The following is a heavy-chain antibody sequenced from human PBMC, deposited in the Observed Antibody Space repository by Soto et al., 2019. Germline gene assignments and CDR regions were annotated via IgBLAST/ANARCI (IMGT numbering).Heavy chain of an antibody. Sequence: QVQLVQSGAEVKKPGSSVKVSCKASGGTFSSYAISWVRQAPGQGLEWMGGIIPIVGTANYAQKFQGRVTITADESTSTAYMELSSLRSEDTAVYYCARVVGSGYDGNNWFDPWGQGTLVTVSS. V-gene: IGHV1-69*01. D-gene: IGHD5-12*01. CDR1: GGTFSSYA. CDR2: IIPIVGTA. J-gene: IGHJ5*02. CDR3: ARVVGSGYDGNNWFDP.